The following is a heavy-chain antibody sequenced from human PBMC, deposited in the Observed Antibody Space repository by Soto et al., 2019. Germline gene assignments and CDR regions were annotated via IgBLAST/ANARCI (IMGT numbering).Heavy chain of an antibody. CDR1: GFTFSNSW. V-gene: IGHV3-74*01. CDR3: VKVLARGVGVPRFYFDS. Sequence: GGSLRLSCAASGFTFSNSWMHWVRQVSGKGLEWVSRINADGTSTSYADSVKGRFTISRDNAKNTLYLHVNSLRAEDTAVYYCVKVLARGVGVPRFYFDSWGQGALVTVSS. CDR2: INADGTST. J-gene: IGHJ4*02. D-gene: IGHD2-2*01.